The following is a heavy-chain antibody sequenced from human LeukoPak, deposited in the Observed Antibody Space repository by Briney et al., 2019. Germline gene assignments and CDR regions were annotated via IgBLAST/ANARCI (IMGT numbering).Heavy chain of an antibody. CDR1: GYTFTGYY. CDR3: ARGSSGAVAGTRDERYFQH. J-gene: IGHJ1*01. Sequence: GASVKVSCKASGYTFTGYYMHWVRQAPGQGLGWMGWINPNSGGTNYAQKFQGRVTMTRDTSISTAYMELSRLRSDDTAVYYCARGSSGAVAGTRDERYFQHWGQGTLVTVSS. CDR2: INPNSGGT. D-gene: IGHD6-19*01. V-gene: IGHV1-2*02.